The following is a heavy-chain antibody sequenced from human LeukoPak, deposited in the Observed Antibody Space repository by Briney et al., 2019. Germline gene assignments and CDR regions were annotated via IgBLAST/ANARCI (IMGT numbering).Heavy chain of an antibody. Sequence: GGSLRLSCTASGFTFGDYAMSWFRQAPGKGLEWVAFIRYDGSNKYYADSVKGRFTISRDNSKNTLYLQMNSLRAEDTAVYYCAKDVLGTVTIAGDYWGQGTLVTVFS. V-gene: IGHV3-30*02. D-gene: IGHD4-17*01. CDR3: AKDVLGTVTIAGDY. CDR2: IRYDGSNK. J-gene: IGHJ4*02. CDR1: GFTFGDYA.